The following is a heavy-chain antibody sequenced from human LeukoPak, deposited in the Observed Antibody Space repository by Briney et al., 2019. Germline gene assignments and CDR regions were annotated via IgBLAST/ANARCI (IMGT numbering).Heavy chain of an antibody. CDR3: ARDYYCSSTSCPFGMDV. V-gene: IGHV3-11*04. D-gene: IGHD2-2*01. J-gene: IGHJ6*02. Sequence: GGSLRLSCAASGFTFSDYYMSWIRQAPGKGLEWVSYISSSGSTIYYADSVKGRFTISRDNAKNSLYLQMNSLRAEDTAVYYCARDYYCSSTSCPFGMDVWGQGTTVTVSS. CDR1: GFTFSDYY. CDR2: ISSSGSTI.